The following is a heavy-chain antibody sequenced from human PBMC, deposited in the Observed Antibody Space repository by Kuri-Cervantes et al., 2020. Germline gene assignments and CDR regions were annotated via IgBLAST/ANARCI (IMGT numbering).Heavy chain of an antibody. CDR1: GGSISSYY. CDR2: IHYSGTT. J-gene: IGHJ5*01. Sequence: SETLSLTCTVSGGSISSYYWGWVRQPPGKGLEWIVSIHYSGTTYYNPSLKSRATISADTSKNQFSLKLTSVTAADTAVYYCTRDHGDYEIDSWGQGTLVTVSS. V-gene: IGHV4-39*07. D-gene: IGHD4-17*01. CDR3: TRDHGDYEIDS.